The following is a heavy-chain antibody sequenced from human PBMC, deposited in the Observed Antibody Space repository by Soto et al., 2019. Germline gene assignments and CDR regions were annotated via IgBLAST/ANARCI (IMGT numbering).Heavy chain of an antibody. V-gene: IGHV4-39*01. CDR2: IHYSGIS. Sequence: QLQLQESGPGLVKPSETLSLICNVSGGSVSSGGYYWAWIRQPPGKGLEWIASIHYSGISYYNRSLKSNLLISLDTSKNQFSLNLNSVTAADTAVYYCARGNWNFDSWGQGTLVTVSS. J-gene: IGHJ4*02. CDR3: ARGNWNFDS. D-gene: IGHD3-3*01. CDR1: GGSVSSGGYY.